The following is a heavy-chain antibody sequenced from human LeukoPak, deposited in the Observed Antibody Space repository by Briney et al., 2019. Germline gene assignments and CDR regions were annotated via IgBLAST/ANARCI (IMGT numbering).Heavy chain of an antibody. J-gene: IGHJ4*02. CDR2: IRYDGNKI. Sequence: GGSLRLSCAASGFSFSSYGMHWVRQAPGKGLEWVAYIRYDGNKIYYADSVKGRFTISRDNSKNTLYLQMNSLRPEDTAVYHCAKKPDSPDYSFDYWGQGTLVTVSS. CDR3: AKKPDSPDYSFDY. V-gene: IGHV3-30*02. CDR1: GFSFSSYG. D-gene: IGHD4-11*01.